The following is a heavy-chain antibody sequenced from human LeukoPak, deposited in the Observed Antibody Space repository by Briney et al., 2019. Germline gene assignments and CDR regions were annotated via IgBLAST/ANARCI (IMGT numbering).Heavy chain of an antibody. V-gene: IGHV3-23*01. CDR3: ANSFRPALRFLEWSQYYFDY. CDR1: GFTFSSYA. J-gene: IGHJ4*02. Sequence: GGSLRLSCAASGFTFSSYAMSWVRQAPGKGLEWVSAISGSGGSTYYADSVKGRFTISRDNSKNTLYLQMNSLRAGDTAVYYCANSFRPALRFLEWSQYYFDYWGQGTLVTVSS. CDR2: ISGSGGST. D-gene: IGHD3-3*01.